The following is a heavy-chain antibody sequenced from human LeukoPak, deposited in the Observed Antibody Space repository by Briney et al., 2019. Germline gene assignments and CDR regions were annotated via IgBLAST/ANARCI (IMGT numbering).Heavy chain of an antibody. CDR3: AISPTHGYYYDY. D-gene: IGHD3-22*01. J-gene: IGHJ4*02. CDR1: GYTLTELS. CDR2: FDPEDGET. V-gene: IGHV1-24*01. Sequence: ASVKVSCKVSGYTLTELSMHWVRQAPGKGLEWMGGFDPEDGETIYAQKFQGRVTMTEDTSTDTAYMELSSLRSEDTAVYYCAISPTHGYYYDYWGQGTLVTVSS.